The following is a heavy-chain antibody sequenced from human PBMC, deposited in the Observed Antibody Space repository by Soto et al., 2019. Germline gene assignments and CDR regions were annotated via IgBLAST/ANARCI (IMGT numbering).Heavy chain of an antibody. D-gene: IGHD3-22*01. CDR2: IYYSGST. CDR3: ATFYDSSGYYPFY. Sequence: SETLSLTCTVSGGSISSSSYYWGWIRQPPGKGLEWIGSIYYSGSTYYNPSLKSRVTISVDTSKNQFSLKLSSVTAADTAVYYCATFYDSSGYYPFYWGQGTLVTVSS. CDR1: GGSISSSSYY. J-gene: IGHJ4*02. V-gene: IGHV4-39*07.